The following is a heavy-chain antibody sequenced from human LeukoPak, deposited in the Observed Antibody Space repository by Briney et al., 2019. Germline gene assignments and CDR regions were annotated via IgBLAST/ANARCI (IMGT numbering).Heavy chain of an antibody. CDR2: IWYDGSNK. Sequence: GGSLRLSCAASGFTFSSYGMHWVRQAPGKGLEWVAVIWYDGSNKYYADSVKGRFTISRDNSKNTLYLQMNSLRAEDTAVYYCARDPDYGSGRRFDYWGQGTLVTVSS. CDR3: ARDPDYGSGRRFDY. V-gene: IGHV3-33*01. CDR1: GFTFSSYG. J-gene: IGHJ4*02. D-gene: IGHD3-10*01.